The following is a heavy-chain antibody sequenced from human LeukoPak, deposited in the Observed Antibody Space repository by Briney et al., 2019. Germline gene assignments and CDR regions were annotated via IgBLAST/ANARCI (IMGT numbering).Heavy chain of an antibody. V-gene: IGHV4-59*01. Sequence: SETLSLTCTVSGGSISSYYWSWIRQPPGKGLEWIGYIYYSGSTNYNPSLKSRVTISVDTSKNQLSLKLSSVTAADTAVYYCARHSYGANWFGPWGQGTLVTVSS. CDR3: ARHSYGANWFGP. CDR1: GGSISSYY. D-gene: IGHD5-18*01. CDR2: IYYSGST. J-gene: IGHJ5*02.